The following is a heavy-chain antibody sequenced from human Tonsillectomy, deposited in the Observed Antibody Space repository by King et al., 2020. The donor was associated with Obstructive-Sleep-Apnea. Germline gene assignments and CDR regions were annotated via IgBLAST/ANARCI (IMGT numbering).Heavy chain of an antibody. CDR1: GGSISSSSYY. J-gene: IGHJ4*02. D-gene: IGHD3-3*01. CDR3: ARNAYDFWSGYYFLY. Sequence: QLQESGPGLVKPSETLSLTCTVSGGSISSSSYYWGWIRQPPGKGLEWIGSIYYSGSTYYNPSLNSRVTISVDTSKNQFSLKLSSVTAADTAVYYCARNAYDFWSGYYFLYWGQGTLVTVSS. V-gene: IGHV4-39*07. CDR2: IYYSGST.